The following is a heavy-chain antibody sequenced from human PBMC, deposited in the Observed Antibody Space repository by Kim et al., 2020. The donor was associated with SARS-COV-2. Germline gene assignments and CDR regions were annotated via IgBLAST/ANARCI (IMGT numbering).Heavy chain of an antibody. V-gene: IGHV3-33*01. CDR3: ARTYFNPNPSYGMDV. D-gene: IGHD3-10*01. Sequence: GGSLRLSCAASGFTFSSYGMHWVRQAPGKGLEWVAVIWYDGSNKYYADSVKGRFTISRDNSKNTLYLQMNSLRVEDTAVYYCARTYFNPNPSYGMDVWGQGTTVTVSS. CDR1: GFTFSSYG. J-gene: IGHJ6*02. CDR2: IWYDGSNK.